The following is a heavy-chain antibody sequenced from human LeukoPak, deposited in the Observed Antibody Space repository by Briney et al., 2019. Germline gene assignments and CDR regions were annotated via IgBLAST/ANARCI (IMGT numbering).Heavy chain of an antibody. CDR3: ARQDKWLRDY. D-gene: IGHD5-12*01. CDR2: INHSGST. J-gene: IGHJ4*02. V-gene: IGHV4-34*01. CDR1: GGSFSGYY. Sequence: MSSETLSLTCAVYGGSFSGYYWSWIRQPPGKGLEWIGEINHSGSTNYNPSLKSRVTISVDTPKNQFSLKLSSVTAADTAVYYCARQDKWLRDYWGQGTLVTVSS.